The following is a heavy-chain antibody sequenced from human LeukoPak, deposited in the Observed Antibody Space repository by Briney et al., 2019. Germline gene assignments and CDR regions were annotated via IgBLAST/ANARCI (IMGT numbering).Heavy chain of an antibody. CDR3: ARGSGSSAWLIDY. Sequence: GGSLRLSCAASGFSFSSHSMNWVRQAPGEGLEWVSIITSSSTYMDYADSVRGRFTISRDDAKNSLFLQMNSLRAEDTALYYCARGSGSSAWLIDYWGQGALVTVSS. V-gene: IGHV3-21*01. CDR2: ITSSSTYM. J-gene: IGHJ4*02. D-gene: IGHD1-26*01. CDR1: GFSFSSHS.